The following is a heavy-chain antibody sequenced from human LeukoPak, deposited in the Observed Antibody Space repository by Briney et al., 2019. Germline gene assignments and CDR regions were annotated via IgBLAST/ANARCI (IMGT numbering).Heavy chain of an antibody. J-gene: IGHJ4*02. Sequence: GASVKISCKASGNNYWIAWVRQMPGKGLEWLGIIYFGDSDTRYSPSFQGRLTISVDKSISTAYLQLNSLKAADTAIYFCGRHSYGLDYWGQGTLVTVSS. D-gene: IGHD2-8*01. V-gene: IGHV5-51*01. CDR2: IYFGDSDT. CDR3: GRHSYGLDY. CDR1: GNNYW.